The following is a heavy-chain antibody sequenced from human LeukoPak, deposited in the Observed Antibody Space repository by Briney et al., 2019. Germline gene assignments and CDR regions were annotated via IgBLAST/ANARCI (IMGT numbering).Heavy chain of an antibody. CDR2: IIPIFGTA. Sequence: SVKVSCKASGGTFSSYAISWVRQAPGQGLEWMGRIIPIFGTANYAQKFQGRVTITTDESTSTAYMELSSLRSEDTAVYYCARDVAIPPPKNYYYMDVWGKGTTVAVSS. J-gene: IGHJ6*03. V-gene: IGHV1-69*05. CDR1: GGTFSSYA. CDR3: ARDVAIPPPKNYYYMDV. D-gene: IGHD2-21*01.